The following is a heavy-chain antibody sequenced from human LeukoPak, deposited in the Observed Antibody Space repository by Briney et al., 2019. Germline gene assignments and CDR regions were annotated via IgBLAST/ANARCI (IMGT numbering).Heavy chain of an antibody. D-gene: IGHD2-2*01. CDR1: GGSFDGYH. J-gene: IGHJ4*02. Sequence: SETLSLTCEVNGGSFDGYHWTWIRQSPGKGLEYIGEINDSGSPIYSPSLKSRLTISVDTSKNQFSVTLTSATVADTAVYYCARGPHQHWPLGQFWGQGSLVTVSS. V-gene: IGHV4-34*01. CDR3: ARGPHQHWPLGQF. CDR2: INDSGSP.